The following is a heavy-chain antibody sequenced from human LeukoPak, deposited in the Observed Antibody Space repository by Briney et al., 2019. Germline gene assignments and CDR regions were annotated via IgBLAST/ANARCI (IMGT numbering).Heavy chain of an antibody. CDR2: VSSSGGT. D-gene: IGHD3-22*01. CDR1: GASISTYY. V-gene: IGHV4-59*01. J-gene: IGHJ4*02. Sequence: PSETLSLTCTVSGASISTYYWSWIRQAPGKGLEWIGYVSSSGGTNYTPSLKSRVTISVDTSKNQFSLRLSSVTAADTAVYYCARSPDTSGYYYYFDYWGQGTLATVSS. CDR3: ARSPDTSGYYYYFDY.